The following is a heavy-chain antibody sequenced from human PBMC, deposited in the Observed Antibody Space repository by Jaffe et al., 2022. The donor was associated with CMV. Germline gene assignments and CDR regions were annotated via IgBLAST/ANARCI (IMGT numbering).Heavy chain of an antibody. D-gene: IGHD3-10*01. CDR1: GFTFDDYA. Sequence: EVQLVESGGGLVQPGRSLRLSCAASGFTFDDYAMHWVRQAPGKGLEWVSGISWNSGSIGYADSVKGRFTISRDNAKNSLYLQMNSLRAEDTALYYCAKDMGGVGLWFGELLQTYYYYYGMDVWGQGTTVTVSS. CDR2: ISWNSGSI. V-gene: IGHV3-9*01. J-gene: IGHJ6*02. CDR3: AKDMGGVGLWFGELLQTYYYYYGMDV.